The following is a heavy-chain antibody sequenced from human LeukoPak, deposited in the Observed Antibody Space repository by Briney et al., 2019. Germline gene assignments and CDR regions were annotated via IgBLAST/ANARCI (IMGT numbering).Heavy chain of an antibody. J-gene: IGHJ6*03. CDR3: ARSIGVLRFRPAHMDV. CDR1: GYTFTGYY. Sequence: ASVKVSCKASGYTFTGYYMHWVRQAPGQGLEWMGWINPDSGGTNYAQKFQGRVTMTRDTSISTAYMELSRLRSDDTAVYYCARSIGVLRFRPAHMDVWGKGTTVTVSS. D-gene: IGHD3-3*01. V-gene: IGHV1-2*02. CDR2: INPDSGGT.